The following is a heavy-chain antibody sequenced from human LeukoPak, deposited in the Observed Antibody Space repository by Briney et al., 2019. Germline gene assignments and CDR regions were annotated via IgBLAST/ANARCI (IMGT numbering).Heavy chain of an antibody. CDR3: AREARGEPYAFDI. CDR2: IYTSGST. D-gene: IGHD1-14*01. Sequence: LRLSCAASGFTFDDYAMHWIRQPAGKGLEWIGRIYTSGSTNYNPSLKSRVTMSVDTSKNQFSLKLSSVTAADTAVYYCAREARGEPYAFDIWGQGTMVTVSS. J-gene: IGHJ3*02. CDR1: GFTFDDYA. V-gene: IGHV4-4*07.